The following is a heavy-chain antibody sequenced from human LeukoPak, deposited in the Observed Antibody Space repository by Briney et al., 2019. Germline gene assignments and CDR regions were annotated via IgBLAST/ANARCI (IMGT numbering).Heavy chain of an antibody. Sequence: GGSLRLSCAASGFTFSSRWMYWVRQAPGKGIVWVSRINGDATSTTYGDSVKGRFTISRDNAKNTLYLHMNSLRGEDTAVYYCASGYTYGYYYLDFWGQGTLVTVSS. CDR2: INGDATST. CDR1: GFTFSSRW. V-gene: IGHV3-74*01. J-gene: IGHJ4*02. CDR3: ASGYTYGYYYLDF. D-gene: IGHD5-18*01.